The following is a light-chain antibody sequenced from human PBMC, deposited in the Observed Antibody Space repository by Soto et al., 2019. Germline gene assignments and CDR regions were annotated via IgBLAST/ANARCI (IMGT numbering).Light chain of an antibody. CDR3: GTWDSSLSAGV. CDR1: SSNIGGNNY. CDR2: ENN. V-gene: IGLV1-51*02. J-gene: IGLJ3*02. Sequence: QSVLPQPPSVSAAPGQKVTISCSGSSSNIGGNNYVSWYQQLPGTAPKLLIYENNKRPSGIPDRFSGSKSGTSATLGITGLQTGDEADYYCGTWDSSLSAGVFGGGTKLTVL.